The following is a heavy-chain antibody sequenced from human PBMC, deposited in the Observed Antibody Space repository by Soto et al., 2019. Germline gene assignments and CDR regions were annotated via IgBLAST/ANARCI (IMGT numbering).Heavy chain of an antibody. CDR2: IYYSGST. J-gene: IGHJ3*02. D-gene: IGHD3-22*01. Sequence: QVQLQESGPGLVKPSETLSLTCTVSGGSISSYYWSWIRQPPGKGLEWIGYIYYSGSTNYNPSLKSRVTISVDTSKNQFSLKLSSVTAADTAVYYCARDDSSEGAFDIWGQGTIVTVSS. CDR3: ARDDSSEGAFDI. V-gene: IGHV4-59*01. CDR1: GGSISSYY.